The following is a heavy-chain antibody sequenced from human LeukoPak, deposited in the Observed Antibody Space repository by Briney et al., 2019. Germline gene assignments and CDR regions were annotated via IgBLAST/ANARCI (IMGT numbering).Heavy chain of an antibody. CDR3: ARAGSGSNYYYGLDV. V-gene: IGHV3-33*01. J-gene: IGHJ6*02. D-gene: IGHD3-10*01. CDR1: GFTFSTYG. Sequence: GGSLRLSCAASGFTFSTYGMHWIRQAPGKGLEWVAVIWYDGSNKYYADSVKGRFTISRDNSNNTLYLQMNSLRAEDTAVYYCARAGSGSNYYYGLDVWGQGTTVTVSS. CDR2: IWYDGSNK.